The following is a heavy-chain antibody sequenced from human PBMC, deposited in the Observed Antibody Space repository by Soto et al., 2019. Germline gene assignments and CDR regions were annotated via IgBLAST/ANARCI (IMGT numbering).Heavy chain of an antibody. D-gene: IGHD3-16*01. CDR2: TSYDGSDK. CDR1: GFTLGSYV. CDR3: ARWGTTGGLDV. V-gene: IGHV3-30*19. Sequence: QVQLVESGGGVVQPGASRRVSCEGSGFTLGSYVIPWVRQAPGKGLEWVALTSYDGSDKYYGDSVRGRFTISRDNSRNTVDLQMDSLRLEDTALYYCARWGTTGGLDVWGQGTLVSVSS. J-gene: IGHJ1*01.